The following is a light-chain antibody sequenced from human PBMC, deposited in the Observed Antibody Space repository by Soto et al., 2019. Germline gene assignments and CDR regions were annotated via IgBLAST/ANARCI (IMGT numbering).Light chain of an antibody. V-gene: IGKV3-11*01. CDR2: DAY. J-gene: IGKJ1*01. CDR3: QQRHMWPIT. CDR1: QSFRGL. Sequence: EVVLTQSPVTLSLSPGARATLSSRASQSFRGLLAWYQQKPGQAPRLLIYDAYNRATGIPPRFSGSGSGTDFTLTISSLEPEDSAVYYCQQRHMWPITFGQGTKVDIK.